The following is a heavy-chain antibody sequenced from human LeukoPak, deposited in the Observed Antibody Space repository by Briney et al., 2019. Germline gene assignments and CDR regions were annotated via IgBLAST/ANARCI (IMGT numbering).Heavy chain of an antibody. Sequence: GGSLRLSCAASGFTFSSYWMSWVRQAPGKGLEWVSVIYSGGSTYYADSVKGRFTISRDNSKNTLYLQMNSLRAEDTAVYYCAREARYCSSTSCSPRAFDIWGQGTMVTVSS. V-gene: IGHV3-53*01. J-gene: IGHJ3*02. CDR1: GFTFSSYW. CDR3: AREARYCSSTSCSPRAFDI. CDR2: IYSGGST. D-gene: IGHD2-2*01.